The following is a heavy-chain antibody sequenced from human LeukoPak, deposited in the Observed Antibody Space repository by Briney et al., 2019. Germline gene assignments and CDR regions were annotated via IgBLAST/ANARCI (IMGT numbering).Heavy chain of an antibody. D-gene: IGHD3-10*01. CDR1: GFTFSSFA. CDR3: AKGAPVLLWFGESRPFDY. Sequence: PGGSLRLSCAASGFTFSSFAMSWVRQAPGKGLEWVSAIIGSGGSTYYADSVKGRFTISRDNSKNTLYLQMNSLRAEDTAVYYCAKGAPVLLWFGESRPFDYWGQGTLVTVSS. V-gene: IGHV3-23*01. CDR2: IIGSGGST. J-gene: IGHJ4*02.